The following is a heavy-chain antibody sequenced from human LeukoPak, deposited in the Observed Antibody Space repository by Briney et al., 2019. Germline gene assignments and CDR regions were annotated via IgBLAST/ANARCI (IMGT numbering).Heavy chain of an antibody. CDR2: IFHSGSP. J-gene: IGHJ5*02. D-gene: IGHD3-10*01. CDR3: ARELWFVNAPGSWFDP. CDR1: GDSISSGDYS. V-gene: IGHV4-30-2*01. Sequence: SETLSLTCAVSGDSISSGDYSWSWIRQPAGKGLEWIGYIFHSGSPYYNPSLKSRVTISVDKSKNQFSLRLTSVTAADTAVYYCARELWFVNAPGSWFDPWGQGTLVTVSS.